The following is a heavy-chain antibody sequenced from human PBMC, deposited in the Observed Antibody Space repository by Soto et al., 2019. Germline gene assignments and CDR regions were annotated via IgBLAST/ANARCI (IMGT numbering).Heavy chain of an antibody. V-gene: IGHV1-3*01. CDR3: ARGFHDYVWGSYRWAGNDAFDI. J-gene: IGHJ3*02. D-gene: IGHD3-16*02. CDR1: GYTFTSYA. Sequence: GASVKVSCTASGYTFTSYAMHWVRQAPGQRLEWMGWINAGNGNTKYSQKFQGRVTITRDTSASTAYMELSSLRSEDTAVYYCARGFHDYVWGSYRWAGNDAFDIWGQGTMVTVSS. CDR2: INAGNGNT.